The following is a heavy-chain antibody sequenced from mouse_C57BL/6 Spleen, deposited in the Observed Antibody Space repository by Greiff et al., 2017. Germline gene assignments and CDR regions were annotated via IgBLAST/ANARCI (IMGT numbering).Heavy chain of an antibody. CDR3: ARREYLYYAMDY. J-gene: IGHJ4*01. V-gene: IGHV1-76*01. CDR1: GYTFTDYY. CDR2: IYPGSGNT. D-gene: IGHD5-2*01. Sequence: QVQLQQPGAELVRPGASVKLSCKASGYTFTDYYINWVKQRPGQGLEWIARIYPGSGNTYYNEKFKGKATLTAEKSSSTAYMQLSSLTSEDSAVYFCARREYLYYAMDYWGQGTSVTVSS.